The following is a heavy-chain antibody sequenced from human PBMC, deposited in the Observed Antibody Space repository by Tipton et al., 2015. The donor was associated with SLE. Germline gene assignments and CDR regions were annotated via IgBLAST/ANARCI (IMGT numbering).Heavy chain of an antibody. J-gene: IGHJ6*03. Sequence: SLRLSCAASGFTFSSYGMHWVRQAPGKGLEWVVVIWYDGSNKYYADSVKGRFTISRDNSKNTLYLQMNSLRAEDTAVYYCVLVITNYYYYCMDVWGKGTTVTVSS. CDR2: IWYDGSNK. CDR1: GFTFSSYG. CDR3: VLVITNYYYYCMDV. D-gene: IGHD3-9*01. V-gene: IGHV3-33*08.